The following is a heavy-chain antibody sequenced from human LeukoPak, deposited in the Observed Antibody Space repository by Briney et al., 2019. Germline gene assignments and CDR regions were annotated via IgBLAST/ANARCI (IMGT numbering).Heavy chain of an antibody. V-gene: IGHV3-23*01. CDR3: AKPTVYCSSTSCYGDYYYMDV. J-gene: IGHJ6*03. Sequence: GGSLRPSCAASGFTFSSYAMSWVRQAPGKGLEWVSAISGSGGSTYYADSVKGRFTISRDNSKNTLYLQMNSLRAEDTAVYYCAKPTVYCSSTSCYGDYYYMDVWGKGTTVTVSS. D-gene: IGHD2-2*01. CDR1: GFTFSSYA. CDR2: ISGSGGST.